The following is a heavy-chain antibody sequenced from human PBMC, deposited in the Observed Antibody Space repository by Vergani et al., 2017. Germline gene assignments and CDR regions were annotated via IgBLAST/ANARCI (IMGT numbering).Heavy chain of an antibody. CDR1: EYSFGNYW. Sequence: EVELVQSGPEMRKPGESLKISCKGSEYSFGNYWIAWVRQMPGKGLEWMGIIFPTDSDTKYSPSFQGQVTMSVDQSISTAYLQWDSLKASDTAMYFCARTGNPYYYYGIDVWGQGTTVTVSS. CDR3: ARTGNPYYYYGIDV. V-gene: IGHV5-51*03. J-gene: IGHJ6*02. CDR2: IFPTDSDT.